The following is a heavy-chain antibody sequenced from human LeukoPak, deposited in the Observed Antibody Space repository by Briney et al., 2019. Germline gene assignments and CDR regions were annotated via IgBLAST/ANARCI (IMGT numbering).Heavy chain of an antibody. Sequence: GGSLRLSCAASGFTFSSYAMSWVRQAPGKGLEWVSAIGGRGGGTYYADSVKGRFTISSDNSKNTLYLQMNSLRAEDTAVYYCAKLAYDSSGYPCWGQGTLVAVSS. J-gene: IGHJ4*02. CDR3: AKLAYDSSGYPC. V-gene: IGHV3-23*01. CDR2: IGGRGGGT. D-gene: IGHD3-22*01. CDR1: GFTFSSYA.